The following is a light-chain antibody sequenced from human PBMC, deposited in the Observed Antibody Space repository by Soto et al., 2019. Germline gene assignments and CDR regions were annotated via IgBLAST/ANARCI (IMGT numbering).Light chain of an antibody. CDR3: QQYGSSSWT. Sequence: EIVLTQSPGTLSLSPGERATLSCRASQSVSSNYLAWYQQKPGQAPRLLIYGASSRATGIPDRLSGSGSGTDFTLTISRLEPEDFAVYYCQQYGSSSWTFGQVSKADMK. CDR2: GAS. CDR1: QSVSSNY. V-gene: IGKV3-20*01. J-gene: IGKJ1*01.